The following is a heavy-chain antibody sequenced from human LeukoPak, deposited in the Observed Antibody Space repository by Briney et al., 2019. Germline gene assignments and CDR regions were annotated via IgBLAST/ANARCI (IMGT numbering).Heavy chain of an antibody. D-gene: IGHD2-21*01. J-gene: IGHJ4*01. V-gene: IGHV4-59*08. Sequence: SETLSLTCTVSGGSISDNYWSWLRQPPGKGLEWIGYAYYSGHTNYNSSLKSRVTMSLDPSKSQFSLRLSSVTAADTAVYFCAVHPFASPFDYLGPGTLVTVSS. CDR1: GGSISDNY. CDR3: AVHPFASPFDY. CDR2: AYYSGHT.